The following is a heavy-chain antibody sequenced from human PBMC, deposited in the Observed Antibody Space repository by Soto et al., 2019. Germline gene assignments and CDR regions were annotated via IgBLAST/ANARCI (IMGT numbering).Heavy chain of an antibody. D-gene: IGHD4-17*01. Sequence: EVQLVESGGGLVQPGGSLRLSCEASGFTFSRYTMNWVRQPPGKGLEWLSYITTSGSSISYADSVKGRFIISRDNARNSLYLQMHSLRVEDTAVYYCARNEGEYNGDGGDMDVWGEGTTVTVSS. V-gene: IGHV3-48*01. CDR2: ITTSGSSI. CDR1: GFTFSRYT. J-gene: IGHJ6*03. CDR3: ARNEGEYNGDGGDMDV.